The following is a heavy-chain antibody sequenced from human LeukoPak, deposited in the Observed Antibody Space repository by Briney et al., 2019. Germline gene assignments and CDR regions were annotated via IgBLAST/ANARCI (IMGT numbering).Heavy chain of an antibody. D-gene: IGHD1-26*01. V-gene: IGHV3-23*01. CDR1: GFTFSSYG. Sequence: PGGSLRLSCAASGFTFSSYGMSWVRQAPGKGLEWVSAISGSGSSTYYAASVKGRFTISRDNSKNTLYLQMNSLRAEDTAVYYCASTRGYFDYWGQGTLVTVSS. CDR2: ISGSGSST. J-gene: IGHJ4*02. CDR3: ASTRGYFDY.